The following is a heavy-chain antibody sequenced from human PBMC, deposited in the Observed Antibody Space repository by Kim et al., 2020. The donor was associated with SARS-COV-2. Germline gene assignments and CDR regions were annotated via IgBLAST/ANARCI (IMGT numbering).Heavy chain of an antibody. V-gene: IGHV3-74*01. J-gene: IGHJ4*02. D-gene: IGHD3-16*01. CDR3: ARGGSGSLDY. CDR2: ST. Sequence: STSYADSVKGRVTISRDNAKNTLYLKMNGRRAEDTAVYYCARGGSGSLDYWGQGTLVTVSS.